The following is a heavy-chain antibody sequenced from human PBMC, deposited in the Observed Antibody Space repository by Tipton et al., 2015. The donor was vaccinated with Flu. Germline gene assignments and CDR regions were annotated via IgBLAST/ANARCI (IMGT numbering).Heavy chain of an antibody. CDR3: ARAWAAAGSA. D-gene: IGHD6-13*01. Sequence: WVRQAPGKGLEWVANINQDGSQSYYLDSVEGRFFISRDNAKNSAFLQMNSLRSDDTAIYFCARAWAAAGSAWGQGTLVTVSS. CDR2: INQDGSQS. V-gene: IGHV3-7*01. J-gene: IGHJ5*02.